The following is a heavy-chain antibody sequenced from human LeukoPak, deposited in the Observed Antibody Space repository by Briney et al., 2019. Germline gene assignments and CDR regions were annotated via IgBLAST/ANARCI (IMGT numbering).Heavy chain of an antibody. CDR2: IIPIFGTA. V-gene: IGHV1-69*05. CDR3: AREHRDYGASDY. J-gene: IGHJ4*02. Sequence: SVKVSCKASRGIFISYAIIWVLQAPGQGLEWMGRIIPIFGTANYAQKFQGRVTIATDESTSTAYMELGSLRSEDTAVYYCAREHRDYGASDYWGQGTLVTVSS. D-gene: IGHD4-17*01. CDR1: RGIFISYA.